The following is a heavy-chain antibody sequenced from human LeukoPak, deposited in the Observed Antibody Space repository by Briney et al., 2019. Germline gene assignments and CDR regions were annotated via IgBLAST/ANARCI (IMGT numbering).Heavy chain of an antibody. Sequence: GGSLRLSCAASGFTFSNYWMSWVRQAPGKGLEWVANINKDGSEKYYLDSVKGRFTISRDNAKNSLYLQMNSLRAEDTAVYFCARDQRASPSPADYWGQGTLVTVSS. CDR3: ARDQRASPSPADY. J-gene: IGHJ4*02. CDR1: GFTFSNYW. CDR2: INKDGSEK. V-gene: IGHV3-7*01.